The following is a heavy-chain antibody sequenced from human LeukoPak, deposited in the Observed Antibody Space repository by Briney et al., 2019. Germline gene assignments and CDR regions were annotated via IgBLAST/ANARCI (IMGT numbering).Heavy chain of an antibody. CDR3: AHRTLYYFTALGTSDF. V-gene: IGHV2-5*01. J-gene: IGHJ4*02. CDR2: IYWNDDK. Sequence: SGPTLVKPTQTLTLTCTFSGFSLSTTGVGVAWIRQPPGKALEWLSLIYWNDDKRYSPSLKSRLTITKDTSKNQVVLTMTNMDPVDTATYYGAHRTLYYFTALGTSDFWGQGILVTVSS. D-gene: IGHD3-10*01. CDR1: GFSLSTTGVG.